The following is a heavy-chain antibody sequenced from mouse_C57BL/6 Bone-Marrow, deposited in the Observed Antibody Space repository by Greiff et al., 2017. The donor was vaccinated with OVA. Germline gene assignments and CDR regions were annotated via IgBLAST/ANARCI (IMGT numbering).Heavy chain of an antibody. V-gene: IGHV1-81*01. J-gene: IGHJ3*01. CDR1: GYTFTSYG. CDR2: IYPRSGNT. Sequence: VQRVESGAELARPGASVKLSCKASGYTFTSYGISWVKQRTGQGLEWIGEIYPRSGNTYYNEKFKGKATLTADKSSSTAYMELRSLTSEDSAVYFCPLSNSAWFAYWGQGTLVTVSA. D-gene: IGHD2-5*01. CDR3: PLSNSAWFAY.